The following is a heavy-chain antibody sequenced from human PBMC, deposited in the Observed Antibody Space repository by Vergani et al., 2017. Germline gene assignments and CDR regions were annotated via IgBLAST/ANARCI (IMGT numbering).Heavy chain of an antibody. V-gene: IGHV3-48*01. CDR3: AREVASGYDGAWYSGTGMDV. CDR2: IYTSTSAI. J-gene: IGHJ6*01. CDR1: GFSFSSYG. Sequence: EVKLVESGGALVQPGGTLRLSCAASGFSFSSYGMNWVRQAPGKGLEWIAYIYTSTSAINYRESVKGRFTISRDNVKNSLYLQMTRLRAEDTAVYYCAREVASGYDGAWYSGTGMDVWGQGTTVTVSS. D-gene: IGHD2-21*02.